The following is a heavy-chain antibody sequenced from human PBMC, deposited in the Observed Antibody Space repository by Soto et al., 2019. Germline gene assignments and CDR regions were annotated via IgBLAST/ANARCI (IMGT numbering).Heavy chain of an antibody. CDR1: GFPFSFYS. CDR2: ITSTSSAI. CDR3: ARDGKGAAYTHGPYYFDY. D-gene: IGHD1-1*01. J-gene: IGHJ4*02. V-gene: IGHV3-48*02. Sequence: RLSCAPSGFPFSFYSMNWVRQAQGKGLEWNSYITSTSSAINYADSVRGRFTISRDNAMRSLFLHMNSLRDEDTAVYYCARDGKGAAYTHGPYYFDYWGQGALVTVSS.